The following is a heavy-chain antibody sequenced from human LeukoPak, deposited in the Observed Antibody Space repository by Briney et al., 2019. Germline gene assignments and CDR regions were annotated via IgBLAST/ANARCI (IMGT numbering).Heavy chain of an antibody. Sequence: SLRLSCAASGFTFDDYAMHWVRQAPGKGLEWVSGISWNSGSIGYADSVKGRFTISRDNAKNSLYLQMNSLRAEDTALYYYAKAPRPSIVSDAFDIWGQGTMVTVSS. J-gene: IGHJ3*02. CDR1: GFTFDDYA. V-gene: IGHV3-9*01. CDR2: ISWNSGSI. CDR3: AKAPRPSIVSDAFDI. D-gene: IGHD1-26*01.